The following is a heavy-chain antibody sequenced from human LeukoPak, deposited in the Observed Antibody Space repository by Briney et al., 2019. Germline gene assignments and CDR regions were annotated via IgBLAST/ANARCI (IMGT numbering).Heavy chain of an antibody. D-gene: IGHD2-15*01. Sequence: TGGSLRLSCSASGFTFSSYAMHWVRQAPGKGLEYVSAISSNGGSTYYADSVKGRFTISRDNSKNTLYLQMSSLRAEDTAVYYCVKQGFRIELDPWGQGTLVTVSS. CDR3: VKQGFRIELDP. CDR1: GFTFSSYA. CDR2: ISSNGGST. J-gene: IGHJ5*02. V-gene: IGHV3-64D*06.